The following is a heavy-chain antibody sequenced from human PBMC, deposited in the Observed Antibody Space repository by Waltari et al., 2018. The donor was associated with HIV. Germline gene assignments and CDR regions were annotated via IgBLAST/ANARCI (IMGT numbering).Heavy chain of an antibody. D-gene: IGHD2-21*02. Sequence: EVHLVESGGGLVKPGESLRLSCAASGFTFSGYAMKWVRQAPGKGVEGVSAISRTSSYIYYADSVKGRFTISRDNAKNSVYLQMNSLRVEDTAVYYCARDERRCNSGDCYPSDYWGQGTLVTVSS. J-gene: IGHJ4*02. CDR1: GFTFSGYA. CDR2: ISRTSSYI. CDR3: ARDERRCNSGDCYPSDY. V-gene: IGHV3-21*01.